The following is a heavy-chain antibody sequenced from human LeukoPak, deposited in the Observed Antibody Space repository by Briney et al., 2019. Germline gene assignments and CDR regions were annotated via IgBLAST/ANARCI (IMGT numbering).Heavy chain of an antibody. CDR2: ISYDGSNK. J-gene: IGHJ6*02. CDR3: AKDHNTYGMDV. Sequence: PGRSLRLSCAAPGFTFSSYGMHWVRQAPGKGLEWVAVISYDGSNKYYADSVKGRFTISRDNSKNTLYLQMNSLRAEDTAVYYCAKDHNTYGMDVWGQGTTVTVSS. V-gene: IGHV3-30*18. D-gene: IGHD1-14*01. CDR1: GFTFSSYG.